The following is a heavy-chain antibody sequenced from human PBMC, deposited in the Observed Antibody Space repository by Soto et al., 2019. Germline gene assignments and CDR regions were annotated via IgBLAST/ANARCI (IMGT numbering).Heavy chain of an antibody. CDR2: INHSGST. D-gene: IGHD6-6*01. CDR1: CGSFSGYY. V-gene: IGHV4-34*01. Sequence: PSETLSLTCAVYCGSFSGYYWSWIRQPPGKGLEWIGEINHSGSTNYNPSHKSRVTMSVDTSKNQFSLKLSSVTAADTAVYYCARTSRFDCWGQGTLVTVSS. J-gene: IGHJ4*02. CDR3: ARTSRFDC.